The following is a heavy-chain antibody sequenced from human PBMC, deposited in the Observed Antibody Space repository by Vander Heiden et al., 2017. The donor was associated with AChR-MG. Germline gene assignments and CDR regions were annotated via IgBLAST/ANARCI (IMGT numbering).Heavy chain of an antibody. V-gene: IGHV3-21*01. J-gene: IGHJ4*02. CDR2: ISSSSSYI. Sequence: EVQLVESGGGLVKPGGSLRLPWPAAGFTFSSYSMNWVRQDPGKGLEWVSSISSSSSYIYYADSVKGRFTISRDNAKNSLYLQMNSLRAEDTAVYYCARSPTFDYWGQGTLVTVSS. CDR3: ARSPTFDY. CDR1: GFTFSSYS.